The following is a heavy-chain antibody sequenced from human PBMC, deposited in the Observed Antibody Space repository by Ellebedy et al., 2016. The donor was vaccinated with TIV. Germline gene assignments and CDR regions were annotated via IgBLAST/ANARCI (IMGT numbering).Heavy chain of an antibody. V-gene: IGHV3-23*01. Sequence: GESLKISXAASGITFSSYAMCWVRQAPGKGLEWVSGISAGGTTTYYVNFVKGRFTISRDNSKNTLYLQMNSVRVEDTAIYYCANGRTISGQYGMEVWGQGTTVTVSS. CDR2: ISAGGTTT. J-gene: IGHJ6*02. CDR3: ANGRTISGQYGMEV. CDR1: GITFSSYA. D-gene: IGHD6-25*01.